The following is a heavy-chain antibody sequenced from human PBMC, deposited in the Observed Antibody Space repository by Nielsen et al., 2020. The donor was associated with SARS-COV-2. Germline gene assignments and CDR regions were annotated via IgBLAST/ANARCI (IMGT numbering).Heavy chain of an antibody. Sequence: GESLKISCAASGSTFSSYGMHWVRQAPGKGLEWVAVISYDGSNKYYADSVKGRFTISRDNAKNSLYLQMNSLRAEDTAVYYCARRPYSSSSSTAGSYYYYMDVWGKGTTVTVSS. J-gene: IGHJ6*03. D-gene: IGHD6-6*01. CDR3: ARRPYSSSSSTAGSYYYYMDV. V-gene: IGHV3-30*03. CDR1: GSTFSSYG. CDR2: ISYDGSNK.